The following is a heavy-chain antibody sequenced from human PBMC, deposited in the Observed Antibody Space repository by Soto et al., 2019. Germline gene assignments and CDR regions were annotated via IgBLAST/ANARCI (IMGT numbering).Heavy chain of an antibody. D-gene: IGHD3-10*01. V-gene: IGHV3-66*01. Sequence: GGSLRLSCAASGFTVSSNYMSWVRQAPGKGLEWVSVIYSGGSTYYADSVKGRFTISRDNSKNTLYLQMNSLRAEDTAVYYCASESGAAQGWFDPWGQGTLVTVSS. CDR2: IYSGGST. CDR3: ASESGAAQGWFDP. CDR1: GFTVSSNY. J-gene: IGHJ5*02.